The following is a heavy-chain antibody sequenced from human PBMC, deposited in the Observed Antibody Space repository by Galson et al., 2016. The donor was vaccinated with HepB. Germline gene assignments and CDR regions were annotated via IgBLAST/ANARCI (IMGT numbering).Heavy chain of an antibody. D-gene: IGHD2-2*02. Sequence: SVKVSCKASGYLFTGYYMHWVRQAPGQGLEWMGWINPNGGGTNYAQKFQGRVTLTTDTAINTGYMELNGLRSDDTAMYYCARLCSGFNCYKNFQHCGQGTLVTFSS. CDR2: INPNGGGT. CDR1: GYLFTGYY. J-gene: IGHJ1*01. CDR3: ARLCSGFNCYKNFQH. V-gene: IGHV1-2*02.